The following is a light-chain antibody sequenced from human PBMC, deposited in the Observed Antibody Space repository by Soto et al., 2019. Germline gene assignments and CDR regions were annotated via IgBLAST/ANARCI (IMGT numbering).Light chain of an antibody. V-gene: IGKV3-20*01. CDR1: QSAYSSY. CDR3: QQSGTSPRT. Sequence: ELVLTQSPGTLSLSPGDRATLSCRSSQSAYSSYLSWYQQKPGQAPRLLIYGASNRATGIPDRFSGSGSGTDFTLTISGLEPEDFAVYYCQQSGTSPRTFGQGTKVEIK. J-gene: IGKJ1*01. CDR2: GAS.